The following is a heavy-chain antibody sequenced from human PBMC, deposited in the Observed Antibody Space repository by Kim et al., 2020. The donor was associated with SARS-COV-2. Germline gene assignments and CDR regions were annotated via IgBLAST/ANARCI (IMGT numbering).Heavy chain of an antibody. D-gene: IGHD6-19*01. CDR3: ARMNSSGWYPGAFDI. Sequence: PTLQSQGTISVDTSKDQFSLKLSSVTAADTAVYYCARMNSSGWYPGAFDIWGQGKMVTVSS. J-gene: IGHJ3*02. V-gene: IGHV4-4*07.